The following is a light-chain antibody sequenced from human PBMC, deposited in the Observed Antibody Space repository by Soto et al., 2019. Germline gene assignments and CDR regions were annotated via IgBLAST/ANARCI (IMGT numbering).Light chain of an antibody. V-gene: IGLV2-11*01. J-gene: IGLJ1*01. CDR2: DVS. CDR1: SSDVGGYNY. Sequence: QSVLTQPRSVSGSPVQSVTISCTGTSSDVGGYNYVSWYQQHPGKAPKLMIYDVSKRPSGVPDRFSGSKSGNTASLTISWLQAEDEADYYCCSYAGSYTCPSYVFGTGTKLTVL. CDR3: CSYAGSYTCPSYV.